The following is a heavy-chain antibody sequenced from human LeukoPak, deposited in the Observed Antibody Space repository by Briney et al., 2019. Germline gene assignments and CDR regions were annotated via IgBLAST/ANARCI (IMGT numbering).Heavy chain of an antibody. J-gene: IGHJ4*02. CDR1: GYTLTELS. CDR3: ATDSSGWYLFDY. D-gene: IGHD6-19*01. CDR2: FDPEDGET. Sequence: GASVKVSCKVSGYTLTELSMHWVRQAPGKGLEWMGGFDPEDGETMYAQKFQGRVTMTEDTSTDTAYMELSSLRSEDTAVYYCATDSSGWYLFDYWGQGTLVAVSS. V-gene: IGHV1-24*01.